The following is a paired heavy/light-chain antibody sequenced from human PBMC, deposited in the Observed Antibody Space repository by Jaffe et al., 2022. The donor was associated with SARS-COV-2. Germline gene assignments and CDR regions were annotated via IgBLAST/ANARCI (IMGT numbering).Light chain of an antibody. CDR1: QSLLDSDDGNTY. V-gene: IGKV2-40*01. J-gene: IGKJ2*01. Sequence: DIVMTQTPLSLPVTPGEPASISCRSSQSLLDSDDGNTYLDWYLQKPGQSPQLLIYTLSYRASGVPDRFSGSGSGTDFTLKISRVEAEDVGVYYCMQRIEFPGTFGQGTKLEIK. CDR2: TLS. CDR3: MQRIEFPGT.
Heavy chain of an antibody. CDR1: GFTFSSYA. V-gene: IGHV3-30-3*01. J-gene: IGHJ6*02. CDR2: ISYDGSNK. Sequence: QVQLVESGGGVVQPGRSLRLSCAASGFTFSSYAMHWVRQAPGKGLEWVAVISYDGSNKYYADSVKGRFTISRDNSKNTLYLQMNSLRAEDTAVYYCARDPGYSYGIGRNYYYGMDVWGQGTTVTVSS. CDR3: ARDPGYSYGIGRNYYYGMDV. D-gene: IGHD5-18*01.